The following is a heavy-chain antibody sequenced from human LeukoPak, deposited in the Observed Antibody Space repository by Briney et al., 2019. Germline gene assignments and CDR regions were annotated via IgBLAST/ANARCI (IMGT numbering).Heavy chain of an antibody. CDR2: ISAYNGNT. J-gene: IGHJ4*02. Sequence: ASVKVSCKASGYAFTSYGISWVRQAPGQGLEWMGWISAYNGNTNYAQKLQGRVTMTTDTSTSTAHMELRSLRSDDTAVYYCARFQSYNDGFDYWGQGTLVTVSS. CDR1: GYAFTSYG. V-gene: IGHV1-18*01. D-gene: IGHD1-26*01. CDR3: ARFQSYNDGFDY.